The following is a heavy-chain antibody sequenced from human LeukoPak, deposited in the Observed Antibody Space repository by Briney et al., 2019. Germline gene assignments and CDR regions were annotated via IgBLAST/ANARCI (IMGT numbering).Heavy chain of an antibody. CDR3: ARNRSGWFFDY. V-gene: IGHV4-38-2*01. CDR1: GDSISSGYY. Sequence: PSETLSLTCAVSGDSISSGYYWGWIRQPPGKGLEWIGSIYHSGSTTYNPSLKSRVTLSADTSKNQFSLKVRSVTAADTAVYYCARNRSGWFFDYWGQGTLVTVSS. CDR2: IYHSGST. J-gene: IGHJ4*02. D-gene: IGHD6-19*01.